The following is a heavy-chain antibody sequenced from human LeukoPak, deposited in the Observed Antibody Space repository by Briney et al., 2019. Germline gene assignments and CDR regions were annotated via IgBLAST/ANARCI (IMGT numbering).Heavy chain of an antibody. J-gene: IGHJ5*02. Sequence: GRSLRLSCAASGFTFSSYGMHWVRQAPGKGLEWVAVIWYDGSNKYYADSVKGRFTISRDNSKNTLYLQMNSLRAEDTAVYYCAKDLIAAAGRGFDPWGQGTLVTVSS. CDR1: GFTFSSYG. CDR2: IWYDGSNK. D-gene: IGHD6-13*01. V-gene: IGHV3-33*06. CDR3: AKDLIAAAGRGFDP.